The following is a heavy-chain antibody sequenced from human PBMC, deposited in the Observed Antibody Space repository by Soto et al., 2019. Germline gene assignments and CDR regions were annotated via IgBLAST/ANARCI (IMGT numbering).Heavy chain of an antibody. J-gene: IGHJ6*01. CDR1: GFTFSNYG. D-gene: IGHD4-17*01. V-gene: IGHV3-30*18. CDR3: AKVYSFYGDYVPNDYYGMDV. CDR2: ISYDGSNK. Sequence: QVQLVESGGGVVQPGRSLRLSCAASGFTFSNYGMHWVRQAPGKGLEWVAVISYDGSNKYYADSVKGRFTISRDNSKNTLFLQMNSLRAEDTAVYYCAKVYSFYGDYVPNDYYGMDVW.